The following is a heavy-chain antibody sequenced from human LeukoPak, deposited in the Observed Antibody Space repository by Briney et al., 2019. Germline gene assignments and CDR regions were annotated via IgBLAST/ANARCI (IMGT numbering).Heavy chain of an antibody. V-gene: IGHV1-8*03. Sequence: ASVKVSCKASGYTFTSYDINWVRQATGQGLEWMGWMNPNSGNTGYAQKFQGRVTITRNTSISTAYMELSSLRSEDTAVSYCARTPTYRDVYYYYYYMDVWGKGTTVTVSS. J-gene: IGHJ6*03. CDR1: GYTFTSYD. CDR2: MNPNSGNT. D-gene: IGHD3-16*02. CDR3: ARTPTYRDVYYYYYYMDV.